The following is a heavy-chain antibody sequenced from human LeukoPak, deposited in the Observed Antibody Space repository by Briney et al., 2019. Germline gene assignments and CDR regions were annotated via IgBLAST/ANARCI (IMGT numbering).Heavy chain of an antibody. Sequence: GGSLRLSCAASGFTFSSYAMHWVRQAPGKGLEWVAFIRYDGSNKYYADSVKGRFTISRDNSKNTLYLQMNSLRAEDTAVYYCAKDGKRGYYDSSGYSDYWGQGTLVTVSS. CDR2: IRYDGSNK. D-gene: IGHD3-22*01. J-gene: IGHJ4*02. CDR3: AKDGKRGYYDSSGYSDY. V-gene: IGHV3-30*02. CDR1: GFTFSSYA.